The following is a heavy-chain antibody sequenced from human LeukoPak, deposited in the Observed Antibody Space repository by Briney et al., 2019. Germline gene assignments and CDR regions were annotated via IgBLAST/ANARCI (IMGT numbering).Heavy chain of an antibody. CDR1: GFSFSSYV. D-gene: IGHD2-8*01. CDR3: RAYTYATDF. J-gene: IGHJ4*02. V-gene: IGHV3-23*01. CDR2: ITTNSVGT. Sequence: GGSLRLSCAASGFSFSSYVMSWVRQAPGKGLEWVSTITTNSVGTYYADSVKGRFTISRDNSMNTLYLQMNSLRAEDTATYYCRAYTYATDFWGQGTLVAVSS.